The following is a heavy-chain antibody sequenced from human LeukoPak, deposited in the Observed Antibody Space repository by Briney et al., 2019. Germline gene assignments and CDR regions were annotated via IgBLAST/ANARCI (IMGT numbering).Heavy chain of an antibody. V-gene: IGHV4-30-4*01. J-gene: IGHJ4*02. CDR3: ASGYSYGYNFDY. D-gene: IGHD5-18*01. Sequence: SETLSLTCTVSGASISSGDYYWSWIRQPPGKGLEWIGYIYYSGSTYYNPSLKSRVTISVDTSKNQFSLKLSSVTAADTAVYYCASGYSYGYNFDYWGQGTLVTVSS. CDR1: GASISSGDYY. CDR2: IYYSGST.